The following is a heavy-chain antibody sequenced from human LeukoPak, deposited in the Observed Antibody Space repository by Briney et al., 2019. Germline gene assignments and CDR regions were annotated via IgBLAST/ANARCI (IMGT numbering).Heavy chain of an antibody. D-gene: IGHD4-17*01. CDR3: ARGNGGYRDL. J-gene: IGHJ5*02. CDR2: IKEDGSEG. Sequence: GGSLRLSCAASGFTFSSYWMSWVRQAPGKGLEWVANIKEDGSEGHYVDSVRGRFTISRDNAENSLYLQMNSLRVEDTAVYFCARGNGGYRDLWGQGTQVTVSS. CDR1: GFTFSSYW. V-gene: IGHV3-7*01.